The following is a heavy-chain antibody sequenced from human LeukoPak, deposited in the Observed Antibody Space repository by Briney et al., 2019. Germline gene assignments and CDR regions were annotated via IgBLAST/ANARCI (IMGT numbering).Heavy chain of an antibody. V-gene: IGHV4-34*01. Sequence: SETLSLTCAVYGTSFSGYYRSWIRQPPGKGLEWIGEIDHRGRAKYNPSLKSRVSTSIDTSKNQFSLNLSSVTAADTAVYYCTRDVDTALMDVWGEGTTVIVSS. CDR2: IDHRGRA. J-gene: IGHJ6*04. CDR3: TRDVDTALMDV. D-gene: IGHD5-18*01. CDR1: GTSFSGYY.